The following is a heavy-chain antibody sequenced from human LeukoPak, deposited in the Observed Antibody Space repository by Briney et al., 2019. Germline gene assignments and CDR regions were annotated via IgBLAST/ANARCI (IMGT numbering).Heavy chain of an antibody. CDR2: IRYDGTDK. Sequence: SGGSLRLSCAASGFTFSNHGMHWVRQAPGKGLEWVAFIRYDGTDKYYADSVKGRFTISRDNSENTVSLQLNSLRVEDTAVYYCARVRDGYNYSWGQGTLVTVSS. V-gene: IGHV3-30*02. CDR3: ARVRDGYNYS. CDR1: GFTFSNHG. J-gene: IGHJ4*02. D-gene: IGHD5-24*01.